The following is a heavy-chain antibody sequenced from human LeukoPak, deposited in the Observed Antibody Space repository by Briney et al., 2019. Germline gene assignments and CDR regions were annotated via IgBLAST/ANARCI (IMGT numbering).Heavy chain of an antibody. CDR2: IYYSGST. Sequence: SSETLSLTCTVSGGSISSYYWSWIRQPPGKGLEWIGYIYYSGSTNYNPSLKSRVTISVDTSKNQFSLKLSSVTAADTAVYYCARLDYCDGDYWGQGTLVTVSS. D-gene: IGHD3-22*01. CDR1: GGSISSYY. J-gene: IGHJ4*02. CDR3: ARLDYCDGDY. V-gene: IGHV4-59*01.